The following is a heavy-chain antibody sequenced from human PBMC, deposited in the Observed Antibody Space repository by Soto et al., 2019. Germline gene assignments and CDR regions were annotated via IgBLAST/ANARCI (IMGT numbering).Heavy chain of an antibody. CDR2: IWYDGSNK. Sequence: GGSLRLSCAASVFPFSSYGMHWVRQAPGKGLEWVAVIWYDGSNKYYADSVKGRFTISRDNSKNTLYLQMNSLRAEDTAVYYCARGLVDYYYYGMDVWGQGTTVTVSS. D-gene: IGHD2-8*02. V-gene: IGHV3-33*01. CDR1: VFPFSSYG. CDR3: ARGLVDYYYYGMDV. J-gene: IGHJ6*02.